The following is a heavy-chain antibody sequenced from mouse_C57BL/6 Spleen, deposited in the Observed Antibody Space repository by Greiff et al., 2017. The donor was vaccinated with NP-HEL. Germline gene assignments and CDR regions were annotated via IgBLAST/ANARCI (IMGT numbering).Heavy chain of an antibody. Sequence: VQLQQSGAELVKPGASVKISCKASGYAFSSYWMNWVKQRPGKGLEWIGQFYPGDGDTNYNGKFKGKATLTADKSSSTAYMQLSSLTSEDSAVYFCARSGNYDGGGYFDCWGQGTTLTVSS. CDR3: ARSGNYDGGGYFDC. CDR1: GYAFSSYW. CDR2: FYPGDGDT. J-gene: IGHJ2*01. V-gene: IGHV1-80*01. D-gene: IGHD1-1*01.